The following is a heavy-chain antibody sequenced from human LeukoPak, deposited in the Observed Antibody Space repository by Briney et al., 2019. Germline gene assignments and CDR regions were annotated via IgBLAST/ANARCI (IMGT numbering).Heavy chain of an antibody. CDR3: AKDQEERPLLYPGDY. V-gene: IGHV3-23*01. D-gene: IGHD2-2*02. CDR1: GFTFSSYA. Sequence: GGSLRLSYVASGFTFSSYAMSWVRQAPGKGLEWVSAISGSGGSTYYADSVKGRFTISRDNSKNTLYLQMNSLRAEDTAVYYCAKDQEERPLLYPGDYWGQGTLVTVSS. CDR2: ISGSGGST. J-gene: IGHJ4*02.